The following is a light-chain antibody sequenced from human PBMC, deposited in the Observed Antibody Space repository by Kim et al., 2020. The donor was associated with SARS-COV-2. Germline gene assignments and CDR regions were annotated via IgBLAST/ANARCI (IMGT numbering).Light chain of an antibody. V-gene: IGKV3-20*01. Sequence: EIVLTQSPGTLSLSPGERTTLSCRASQSVSSSYSAWYQQKPGQAPRLLIYGASSRATGVPDRFSGSGSGTDFTLTISRLEPEDSAMYYCQQFGGSPRYTFGQGTKLEI. CDR2: GAS. CDR3: QQFGGSPRYT. CDR1: QSVSSSY. J-gene: IGKJ2*01.